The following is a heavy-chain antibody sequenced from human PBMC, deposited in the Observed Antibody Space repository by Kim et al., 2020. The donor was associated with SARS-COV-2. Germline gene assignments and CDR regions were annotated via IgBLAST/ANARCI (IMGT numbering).Heavy chain of an antibody. D-gene: IGHD3-10*01. CDR2: ISDTGST. J-gene: IGHJ6*02. CDR3: AKRARITMLRGVRGDYYYGMGV. CDR1: GFTFSIYA. Sequence: GGSLRLSCAASGFTFSIYAMSWVRQAPGKGLEWVSAISDTGSTYYADSVKGRFTISRDNSKNTLYLQMNSLRAEDTAVYYCAKRARITMLRGVRGDYYYGMGVWGQVTTVTVSS. V-gene: IGHV3-23*01.